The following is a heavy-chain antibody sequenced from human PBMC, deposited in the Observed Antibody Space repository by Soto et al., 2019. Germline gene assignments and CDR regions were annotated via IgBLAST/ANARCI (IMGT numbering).Heavy chain of an antibody. CDR2: VYSSGIT. CDR1: GGSISSYY. J-gene: IGHJ4*02. CDR3: ARDKGDSRIDY. Sequence: LSETLSLTSTVSGGSISSYYWRWIRQSAGKGMEWIGRVYSSGITFYNTSLKRGLTTSVHTTKNKFSLKLSSVNAADTDVYSCARDKGDSRIDYWGLGTLVTVYS. V-gene: IGHV4-4*07. D-gene: IGHD3-22*01.